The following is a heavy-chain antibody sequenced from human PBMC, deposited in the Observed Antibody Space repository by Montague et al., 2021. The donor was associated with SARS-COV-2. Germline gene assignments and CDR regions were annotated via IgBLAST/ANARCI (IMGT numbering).Heavy chain of an antibody. CDR3: ARLRRYFDSSGSPSAFDF. CDR2: LYYTWNT. Sequence: SETLSLTCTVSGGSITNNIDYWAWIRQPPGKGLEWIGSLYYTWNTYYNPSLKSRVTISVVTSKYHFTLKLSSVTAAETAVYYCARLRRYFDSSGSPSAFDFWGQGTKVTVSS. CDR1: GGSITNNIDY. D-gene: IGHD3-22*01. J-gene: IGHJ3*01. V-gene: IGHV4-39*02.